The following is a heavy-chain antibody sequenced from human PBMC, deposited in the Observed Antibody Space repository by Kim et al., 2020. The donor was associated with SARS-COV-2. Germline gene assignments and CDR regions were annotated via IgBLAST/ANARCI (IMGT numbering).Heavy chain of an antibody. CDR3: ARAPPLYPRGSSVYYQS. Sequence: GGSLRLSCAASGFTFSSYSMNWVRQAPGKGLEWVSSISSSSSYIYYADSVKGRFTISRDNAKNSLYLQMNSLRAEDTAVYYCARAPPLYPRGSSVYYQSWGQGTLVTVSS. CDR2: ISSSSSYI. J-gene: IGHJ5*02. D-gene: IGHD3-22*01. V-gene: IGHV3-21*01. CDR1: GFTFSSYS.